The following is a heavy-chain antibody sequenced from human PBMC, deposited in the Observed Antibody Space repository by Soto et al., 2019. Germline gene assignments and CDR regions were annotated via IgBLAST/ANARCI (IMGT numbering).Heavy chain of an antibody. V-gene: IGHV3-30*18. CDR1: GFTFSSYA. CDR3: AKGGEQRLVRYAFDI. J-gene: IGHJ3*02. CDR2: MSYDGSTQ. Sequence: QVQLVESGGGVVQPGRSLRLSCATSGFTFSSYAIHWVRQAPGKGLEWVVVMSYDGSTQYYADSVKGRFTISRDNSKNAFYLQMNSLSAEDTALYHCAKGGEQRLVRYAFDIWGQGAMVTVSS. D-gene: IGHD6-13*01.